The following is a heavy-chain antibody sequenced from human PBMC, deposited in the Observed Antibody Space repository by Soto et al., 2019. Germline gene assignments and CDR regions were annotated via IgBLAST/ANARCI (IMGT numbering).Heavy chain of an antibody. Sequence: LRLSFAASGFTFSSYWMHWVRQAPGKGLVWVSRINSDGSSTSYADSVKGRFTISRDNAKNTLYLQMNSLRAEDTAVYYCAKSSGYYDNWFDPWGQGTLVTVSS. D-gene: IGHD3-22*01. CDR2: INSDGSST. J-gene: IGHJ5*02. CDR3: AKSSGYYDNWFDP. CDR1: GFTFSSYW. V-gene: IGHV3-74*01.